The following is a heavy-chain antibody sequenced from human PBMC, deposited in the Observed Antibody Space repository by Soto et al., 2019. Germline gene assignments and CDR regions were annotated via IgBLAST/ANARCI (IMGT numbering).Heavy chain of an antibody. Sequence: SETLSLTCTVSGGSISSSSYYWGWIRQPPGKGLEWIGSIYYSGSTYYNPSLKSRVTISVDTSKNQFSLKLSSVTAADTAVYYCARVTTSRWFDPWGQGTLVTVSS. CDR3: ARVTTSRWFDP. D-gene: IGHD4-17*01. CDR2: IYYSGST. CDR1: GGSISSSSYY. V-gene: IGHV4-39*01. J-gene: IGHJ5*02.